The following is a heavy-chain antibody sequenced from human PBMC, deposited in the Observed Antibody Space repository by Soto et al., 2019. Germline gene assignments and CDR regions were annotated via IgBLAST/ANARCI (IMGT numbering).Heavy chain of an antibody. CDR3: ARDGNHYGDYVWLSYGMDV. CDR2: TYYRSKWYN. Sequence: SQTLSLTCAISGDSVSSNSAAWNWIRQSPSRGLEWLGRTYYRSKWYNDYAVSVRSRITINPDTSKNQFSLQLNSVTPEDTAVYYCARDGNHYGDYVWLSYGMDVWGQGTTVTVSS. CDR1: GDSVSSNSAA. J-gene: IGHJ6*02. D-gene: IGHD4-17*01. V-gene: IGHV6-1*01.